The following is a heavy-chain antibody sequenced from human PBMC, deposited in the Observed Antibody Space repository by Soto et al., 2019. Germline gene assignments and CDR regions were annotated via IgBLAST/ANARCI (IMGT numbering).Heavy chain of an antibody. J-gene: IGHJ6*03. V-gene: IGHV3-9*01. CDR2: ISWNSGSI. Sequence: GGSLRLSCAASGFTFDDYAMHWVRQAPGKGLEWVSGISWNSGSIGYADSVKGRFTISRDNAKNSLYLQMNSLRAEDTALYYCAKDPYPTLGYCSSTSCYPLGYMDVWGKGTTVTVSS. CDR1: GFTFDDYA. D-gene: IGHD2-2*01. CDR3: AKDPYPTLGYCSSTSCYPLGYMDV.